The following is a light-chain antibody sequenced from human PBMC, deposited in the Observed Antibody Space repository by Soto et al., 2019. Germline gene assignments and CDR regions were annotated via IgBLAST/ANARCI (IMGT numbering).Light chain of an antibody. J-gene: IGKJ5*01. CDR3: QQRNNWPRST. CDR1: QSVWTY. CDR2: DAS. V-gene: IGKV3-11*01. Sequence: VLTQSPATLSLYPGARATLSCRASQSVWTYLAWYQQKRGQAPRLLMYDASNRASGVPARFSGSGSGTDFTLTISSLEPEDFAVYYCQQRNNWPRSTFGQGTRLEIK.